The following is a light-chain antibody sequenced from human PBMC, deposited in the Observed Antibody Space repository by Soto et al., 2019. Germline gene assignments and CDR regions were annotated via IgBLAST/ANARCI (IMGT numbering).Light chain of an antibody. J-gene: IGKJ3*01. CDR3: QQRSNWPPEIT. CDR1: QSVSSY. Sequence: EIVLTQSPATLSLSPGERATLSCRASQSVSSYLAWYQQKPDQAPRLLIYDASNRATGIPARFSGSGSGTDFTLTISSLEPEDFAVYYCQQRSNWPPEITFGPGTKVDIK. V-gene: IGKV3-11*01. CDR2: DAS.